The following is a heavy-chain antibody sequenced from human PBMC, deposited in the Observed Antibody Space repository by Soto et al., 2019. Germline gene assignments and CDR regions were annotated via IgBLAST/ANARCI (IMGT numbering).Heavy chain of an antibody. CDR2: IYYSGST. J-gene: IGHJ4*02. V-gene: IGHV4-59*01. Sequence: SETLSLTCTVSGGSISSYYWSWIRQPPGKGLEWTGYIYYSGSTNYNPSLKSRVTISVDTSKNQFSLKLSSVSAADTAVYYCARGWGLVFDYWGQGTLVTVSS. D-gene: IGHD2-21*02. CDR1: GGSISSYY. CDR3: ARGWGLVFDY.